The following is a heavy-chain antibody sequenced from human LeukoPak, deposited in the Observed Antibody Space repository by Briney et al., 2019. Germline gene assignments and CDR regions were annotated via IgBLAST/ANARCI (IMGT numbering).Heavy chain of an antibody. V-gene: IGHV1-69*05. CDR1: GGTLSSYV. CDR2: IIPMFGTS. J-gene: IGHJ4*02. CDR3: AREIGPRQLHLWGSAFDY. Sequence: SVKVSCKASGGTLSSYVITWVRQAPGQGLEWMGGIIPMFGTSNYAQKFQGRVTITRDTSTTTVYMELSSLRSEDTAMYYCAREIGPRQLHLWGSAFDYWGQGTLVTVSS. D-gene: IGHD5-18*01.